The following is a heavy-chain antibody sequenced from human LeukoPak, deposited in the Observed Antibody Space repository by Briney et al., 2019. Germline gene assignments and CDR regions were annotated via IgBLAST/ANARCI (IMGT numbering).Heavy chain of an antibody. V-gene: IGHV3-73*01. J-gene: IGHJ3*02. CDR2: IRSKANSYAT. Sequence: PGGSLRLSCAASGFPFSNAWMSWVRQAPGKGLEWVGRIRSKANSYATAYAASVKGRFTISRDDSKNTGYLQMNSLKTEDTAVYYCTRQWEQLGGDAFDIWGQGTMVTVSS. D-gene: IGHD1-26*01. CDR3: TRQWEQLGGDAFDI. CDR1: GFPFSNAW.